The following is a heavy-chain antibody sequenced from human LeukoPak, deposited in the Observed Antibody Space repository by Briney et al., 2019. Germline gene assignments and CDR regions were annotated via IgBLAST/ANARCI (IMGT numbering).Heavy chain of an antibody. CDR1: GGSISSSSYY. Sequence: SETLSLTCTVSGGSISSSSYYWGWIRQPPGKGLEWIGSIYHSGSTYYNPSLKSRVTISVDTSKNQFSLKLSSVTAADTAVYYCARGGIAAAGNGDIDYWGKGTLVTVSS. D-gene: IGHD6-13*01. V-gene: IGHV4-39*07. J-gene: IGHJ4*02. CDR2: IYHSGST. CDR3: ARGGIAAAGNGDIDY.